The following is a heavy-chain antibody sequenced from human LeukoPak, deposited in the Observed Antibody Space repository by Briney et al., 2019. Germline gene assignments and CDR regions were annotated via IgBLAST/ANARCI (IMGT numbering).Heavy chain of an antibody. Sequence: SGGSLRLSCAASGFTFSSYAMSWVRQAPGKGLEWVSAISGSGGSTYYADSVKGRFTISRDNSKNTLYLQMNSLRAEDTAVYYCAKDLGTAMALYYMDVWGKGTTVTVSS. CDR2: ISGSGGST. D-gene: IGHD5-18*01. CDR1: GFTFSSYA. CDR3: AKDLGTAMALYYMDV. J-gene: IGHJ6*03. V-gene: IGHV3-23*01.